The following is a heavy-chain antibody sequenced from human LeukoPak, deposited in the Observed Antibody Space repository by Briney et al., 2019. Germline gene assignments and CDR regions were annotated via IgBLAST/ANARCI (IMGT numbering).Heavy chain of an antibody. V-gene: IGHV3-11*04. CDR1: GFTFSDYY. CDR2: ISSSGSTI. CDR3: ARAGHSGYDFDY. J-gene: IGHJ4*02. Sequence: PGGSLRLSCAASGFTFSDYYMSWIRQAPGKGLEWVSYISSSGSTIYYADSVKGRFTISRDNSKNTLYLQMNSLRAEDTAVYYCARAGHSGYDFDYWGQGTLVTVSS. D-gene: IGHD5-12*01.